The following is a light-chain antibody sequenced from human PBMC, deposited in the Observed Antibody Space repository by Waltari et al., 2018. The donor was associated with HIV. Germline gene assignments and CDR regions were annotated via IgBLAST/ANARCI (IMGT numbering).Light chain of an antibody. CDR1: KLGNKY. CDR3: QAWDSSTVV. CDR2: EDN. J-gene: IGLJ2*01. Sequence: SYEVTQPPSVSVSPGQTASITCSGHKLGNKYTAWYQQKPGQSPVLVIYEDNKRRSGTPERFSGSNSGDTANLTISGTQAMDEADYYCQAWDSSTVVFGGGTRLTVL. V-gene: IGLV3-1*01.